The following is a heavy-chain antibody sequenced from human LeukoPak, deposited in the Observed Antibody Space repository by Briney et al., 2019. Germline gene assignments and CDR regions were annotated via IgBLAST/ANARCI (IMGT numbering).Heavy chain of an antibody. J-gene: IGHJ5*02. CDR3: ARGVTMVRGVPNWFDP. CDR2: ISAYNGNT. V-gene: IGHV1-18*01. CDR1: GYTFTSYG. Sequence: GASVKVSCKASGYTFTSYGISWVRQAPGQGLEWMGWISAYNGNTNYAQKLQGRVTMTTDTSTSTAYMELRSLRSDDTAVYYCARGVTMVRGVPNWFDPWGQGTLVTVSS. D-gene: IGHD3-10*01.